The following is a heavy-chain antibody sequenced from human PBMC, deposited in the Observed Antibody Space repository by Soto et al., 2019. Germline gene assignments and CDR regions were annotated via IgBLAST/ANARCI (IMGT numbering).Heavy chain of an antibody. CDR1: GGSFSGYY. CDR2: INHSGST. V-gene: IGHV4-34*01. CDR3: ARGSSAPTPGYFDWLPLGRYFDY. D-gene: IGHD3-9*01. J-gene: IGHJ4*02. Sequence: PSETLSRTCAVYGGSFSGYYWSWIRQPPGKGLEWIGEINHSGSTNYNPSLKSRVTISVDTSKNQFSLKLSSVTAADTAVYYCARGSSAPTPGYFDWLPLGRYFDYWGQGTLVTVSS.